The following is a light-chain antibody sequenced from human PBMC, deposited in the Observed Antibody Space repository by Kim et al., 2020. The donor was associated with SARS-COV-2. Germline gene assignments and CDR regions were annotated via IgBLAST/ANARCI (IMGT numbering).Light chain of an antibody. CDR2: GKN. Sequence: VALGQTVRITCQGDSLRSYYATWYQQKSGQAPIVVIYGKNNRPSGIPDRFSGSSSGDTASLTITGTQAGDEADYYCNSRGSNDNVLFGGGTQLTVL. CDR3: NSRGSNDNVL. CDR1: SLRSYY. J-gene: IGLJ2*01. V-gene: IGLV3-19*01.